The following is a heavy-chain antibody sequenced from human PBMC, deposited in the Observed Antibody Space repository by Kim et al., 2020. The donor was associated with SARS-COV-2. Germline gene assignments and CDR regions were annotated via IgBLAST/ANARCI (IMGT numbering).Heavy chain of an antibody. D-gene: IGHD6-6*01. V-gene: IGHV3-7*03. Sequence: ESVKGRFTISSDNAKNSLYLQMNSLRAEDTAVYYCARTGYSRSSYQRFDYWGQGTLVTVSS. J-gene: IGHJ4*02. CDR3: ARTGYSRSSYQRFDY.